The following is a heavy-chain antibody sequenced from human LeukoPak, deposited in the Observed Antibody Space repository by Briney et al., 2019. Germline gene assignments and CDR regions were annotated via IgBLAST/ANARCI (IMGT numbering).Heavy chain of an antibody. V-gene: IGHV1-69*13. D-gene: IGHD5-18*01. Sequence: SVKVSCKASGGTFSSYAISWVRQAPGQGLEWMGGIIPIFGTANYAQKFQGRVTITADESTSTAYMELSSLRSEDTAVYYCARDRGSYGSYYYYGMDVWGQGTTVTVSS. CDR2: IIPIFGTA. J-gene: IGHJ6*02. CDR1: GGTFSSYA. CDR3: ARDRGSYGSYYYYGMDV.